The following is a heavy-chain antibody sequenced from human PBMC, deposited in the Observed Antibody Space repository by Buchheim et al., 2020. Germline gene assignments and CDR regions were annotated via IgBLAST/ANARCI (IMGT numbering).Heavy chain of an antibody. Sequence: EVQLVESGGGLVQPGGSLRLSCAASGITFSSYWMHWVRQVPWKGLVWVSRISSDGSSVSYADSVKGRLTISRDNAKNTLYLQMNSLRGEDTAVYYCAREGTTYRWYFDLWGRGTL. D-gene: IGHD3-16*02. CDR3: AREGTTYRWYFDL. CDR2: ISSDGSSV. V-gene: IGHV3-74*01. J-gene: IGHJ2*01. CDR1: GITFSSYW.